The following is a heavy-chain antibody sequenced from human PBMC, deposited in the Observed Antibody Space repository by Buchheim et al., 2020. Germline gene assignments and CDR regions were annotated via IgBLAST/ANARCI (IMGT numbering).Heavy chain of an antibody. CDR2: IYYSGST. CDR1: GGSISSGGYY. Sequence: QVQLQESGPGLVKPSQTLSLTCTVSGGSISSGGYYWSWIRQHPGKGLEWIGYIYYSGSTYYNPSLKSRVTISVDTSKHQFSLKLSSVTAADTAVYYCARSTRILRFLEWLSNGMDVWGQGTT. V-gene: IGHV4-31*03. J-gene: IGHJ6*02. CDR3: ARSTRILRFLEWLSNGMDV. D-gene: IGHD3-3*01.